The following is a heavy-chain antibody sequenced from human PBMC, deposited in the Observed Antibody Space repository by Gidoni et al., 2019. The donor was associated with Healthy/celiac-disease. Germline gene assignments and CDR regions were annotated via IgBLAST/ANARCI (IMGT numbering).Heavy chain of an antibody. CDR3: AKGARQWLVPGYFDY. D-gene: IGHD6-19*01. V-gene: IGHV1-3*01. J-gene: IGHJ4*02. CDR1: GYTFTSYA. CDR2: INAGNGNT. Sequence: QVQLVQSGAEVKKPGASVQVSCKASGYTFTSYAMHWVRQAPGQRLEWMGWINAGNGNTKESQKCQGRVTITRDTSASTAYMELSSLRSEDTAVYYCAKGARQWLVPGYFDYWGQGTLVTVSS.